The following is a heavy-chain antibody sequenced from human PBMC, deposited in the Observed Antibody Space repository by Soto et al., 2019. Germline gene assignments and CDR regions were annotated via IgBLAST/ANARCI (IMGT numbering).Heavy chain of an antibody. V-gene: IGHV1-2*02. CDR2: INPNSGGT. CDR1: GGTFSSYA. D-gene: IGHD3-16*01. CDR3: ARVGYYDYVWGNSDY. J-gene: IGHJ4*02. Sequence: ASVKVSCKASGGTFSSYAISWVRQAPGQGLEWMGWINPNSGGTNYAQKFQGRVTMTRDTSISTAYMELSRLRSDDTAVYYCARVGYYDYVWGNSDYWGQGTLVTVSS.